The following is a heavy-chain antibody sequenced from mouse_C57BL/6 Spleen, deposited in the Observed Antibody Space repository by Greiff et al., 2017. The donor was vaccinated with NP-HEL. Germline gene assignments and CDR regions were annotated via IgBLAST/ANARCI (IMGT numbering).Heavy chain of an antibody. CDR2: IDPSDSYT. D-gene: IGHD1-1*01. CDR3: ARVLLRQYYFDY. V-gene: IGHV1-69*01. Sequence: QVQLQQPGAELVMPGASVKLSCKASGYTFTSYWMHWVKQRPGQGLEWIGEIDPSDSYTNYNQKFKGKSTLTVDKSSSPAYMQLSSLTSEDSAVYYCARVLLRQYYFDYWGQGTTLTVSS. J-gene: IGHJ2*01. CDR1: GYTFTSYW.